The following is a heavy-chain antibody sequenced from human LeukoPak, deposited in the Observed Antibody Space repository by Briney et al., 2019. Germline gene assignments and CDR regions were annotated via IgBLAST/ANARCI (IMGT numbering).Heavy chain of an antibody. CDR1: GYTFTSYY. J-gene: IGHJ4*02. CDR3: AREWYSSSGV. Sequence: ASVKVSCKASGYTFTSYYMHWVRQAPGQGLEWMGIINPSGGSTSYAQKFQGRVTMTTDTSTSTAYMELRSLRSDDTAVYYCAREWYSSSGVWGQGTLVTVSS. V-gene: IGHV1-46*01. D-gene: IGHD6-13*01. CDR2: INPSGGST.